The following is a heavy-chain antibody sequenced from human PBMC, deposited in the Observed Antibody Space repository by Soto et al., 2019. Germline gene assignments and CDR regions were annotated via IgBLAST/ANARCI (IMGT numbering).Heavy chain of an antibody. D-gene: IGHD2-15*01. CDR2: LNWNGDST. J-gene: IGHJ4*02. Sequence: GGSLRLSCAASGFTFDDYGMSWVRQAPGKGLEWVSGLNWNGDSTGYADSVKGRFTISRDNAKNSLYLQMNSLRAEDTALYYCARGAIYCSGGRCYPVYWGQGTLVTVSS. V-gene: IGHV3-20*04. CDR3: ARGAIYCSGGRCYPVY. CDR1: GFTFDDYG.